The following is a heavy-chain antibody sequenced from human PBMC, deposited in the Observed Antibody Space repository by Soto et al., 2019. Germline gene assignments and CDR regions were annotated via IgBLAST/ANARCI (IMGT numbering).Heavy chain of an antibody. CDR2: ISWNSGSI. J-gene: IGHJ4*02. V-gene: IGHV3-9*01. CDR3: ANSPSYYGDFDY. Sequence: EVQLVESGGGLVQPGRSLRLSCAASGFTFDDYAMHWVRQAPGKGLEWVSGISWNSGSIGYADSVKGRFTISRDNAKNYLYLQMNSLRAEDTVLYYCANSPSYYGDFDYWGQGALGTVSA. CDR1: GFTFDDYA. D-gene: IGHD4-17*01.